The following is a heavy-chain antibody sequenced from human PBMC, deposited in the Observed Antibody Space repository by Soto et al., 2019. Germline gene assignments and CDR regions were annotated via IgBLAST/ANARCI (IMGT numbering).Heavy chain of an antibody. J-gene: IGHJ5*02. D-gene: IGHD3-3*01. CDR3: ARVIWSGHLTSDL. Sequence: ESGGGVVQPGGSLRLSCAASGFTFSSNSMNWVRQAPGKGLEWISYISSSSSTIYADSVKGRFTISTDNAKNSLYLQMNSLRDEDTAVYYCARVIWSGHLTSDLWGQGTLVTVSS. CDR2: ISSSSSTI. CDR1: GFTFSSNS. V-gene: IGHV3-48*02.